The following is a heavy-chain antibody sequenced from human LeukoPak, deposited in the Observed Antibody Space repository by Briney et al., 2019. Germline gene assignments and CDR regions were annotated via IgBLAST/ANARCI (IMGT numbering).Heavy chain of an antibody. CDR2: ISGSGGST. J-gene: IGHJ4*02. CDR1: GFTFSSYA. Sequence: SGGSLRLSCAASGFTFSSYAMSWVRQAPGKGLEWVSVISGSGGSTYYADSVKGRFTISRDNSQNTLYLQMNSLRAEDTAIYYCAKGFLAVAGTFDHWGQGTLVTVSS. CDR3: AKGFLAVAGTFDH. V-gene: IGHV3-23*01. D-gene: IGHD6-19*01.